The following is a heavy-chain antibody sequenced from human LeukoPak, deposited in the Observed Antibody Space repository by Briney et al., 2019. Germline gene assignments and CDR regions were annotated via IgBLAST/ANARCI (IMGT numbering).Heavy chain of an antibody. D-gene: IGHD1-26*01. CDR1: GGSISSYY. V-gene: IGHV4-4*07. CDR3: ARVKSRKGVGATIGAFDI. CDR2: IYTSGST. Sequence: SETLSLTCTVSGGSISSYYWSWIRQPAGKGLEWIGRIYTSGSTNYNPSLKSRVTMSVDTSKNQFSLKLSSVTAADTAVYYCARVKSRKGVGATIGAFDIWGQGTMVTVSS. J-gene: IGHJ3*02.